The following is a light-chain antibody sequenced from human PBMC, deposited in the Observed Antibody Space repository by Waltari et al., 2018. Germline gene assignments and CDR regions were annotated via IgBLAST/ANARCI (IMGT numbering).Light chain of an antibody. V-gene: IGKV4-1*01. CDR3: QQCYSTPWT. CDR1: QSVLYSSNNKNY. Sequence: DIVMTQSPDSLAVSLGERATINCKSSQSVLYSSNNKNYLAWYQQKPGQPPKLLIYWASTRDSGVPDRFSGGGSGTDFTLTISSLQAEDVAVYYCQQCYSTPWTFGQGTKVEIK. CDR2: WAS. J-gene: IGKJ1*01.